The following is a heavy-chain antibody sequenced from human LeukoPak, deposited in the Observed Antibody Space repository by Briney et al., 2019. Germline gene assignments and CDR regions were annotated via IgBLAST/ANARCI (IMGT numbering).Heavy chain of an antibody. V-gene: IGHV4-4*07. J-gene: IGHJ4*02. D-gene: IGHD3-9*01. CDR2: IYTSGST. CDR1: GVSISSYY. CDR3: AREGVLDILNY. Sequence: SPSETLSLTCTVFGVSISSYYWGWIRQPAGKGLEWIGRIYTSGSTKYNPSLKSRVTMSIDTSKNQFSLKLTSVTAADTAVYYCAREGVLDILNYWGQGTLVTVSS.